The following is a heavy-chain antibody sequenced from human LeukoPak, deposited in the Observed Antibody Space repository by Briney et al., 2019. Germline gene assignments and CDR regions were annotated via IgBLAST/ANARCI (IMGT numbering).Heavy chain of an antibody. J-gene: IGHJ3*02. CDR1: GFTFSSYS. D-gene: IGHD3-10*01. CDR2: IHYSGYT. Sequence: GSLRLSCAASGFTFSSYSMHWIRQPPGKGLEWIGDIHYSGYTNYNPSLKSRVTISVDTSKNQFSLKLSSVTAADTAVYYCARLTYYYGSGRPPLNAFDIWGQGTMVTVSS. CDR3: ARLTYYYGSGRPPLNAFDI. V-gene: IGHV4-59*12.